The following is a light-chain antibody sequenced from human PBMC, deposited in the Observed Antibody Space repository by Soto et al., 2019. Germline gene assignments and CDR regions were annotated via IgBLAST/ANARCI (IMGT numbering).Light chain of an antibody. Sequence: IVLTQSPGTLSLSPGERATLSCRASQSVISTYLAWYQQKPGQAPRLLIYGASSRATGIPDRFSGSGSGTDFTLTISRLEPEDFAVYYCQQCGSSSTFGQGTRLEIK. CDR2: GAS. V-gene: IGKV3-20*01. CDR1: QSVISTY. J-gene: IGKJ5*01. CDR3: QQCGSSST.